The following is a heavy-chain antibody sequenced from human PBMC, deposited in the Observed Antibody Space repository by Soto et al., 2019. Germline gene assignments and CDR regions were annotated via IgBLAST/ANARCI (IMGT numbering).Heavy chain of an antibody. V-gene: IGHV1-69*01. CDR3: ARDREMDTFTAAFDI. Sequence: VKVSCKASGGTFSSYAISWVRQAPGQGLEWMGGIIPIFGTANYAQKFQGRVTITADEPTSTAYMELSSLRSEDTAVYYCARDREMDTFTAAFDILGQGTIVTVSS. D-gene: IGHD5-18*01. CDR1: GGTFSSYA. CDR2: IIPIFGTA. J-gene: IGHJ3*02.